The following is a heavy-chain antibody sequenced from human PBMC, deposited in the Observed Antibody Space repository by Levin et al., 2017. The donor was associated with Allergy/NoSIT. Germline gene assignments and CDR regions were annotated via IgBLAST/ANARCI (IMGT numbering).Heavy chain of an antibody. J-gene: IGHJ4*02. D-gene: IGHD4-17*01. Sequence: LSLPCAASGFTFRSYNMNWVRQAPGKGLEWVSSISSSSTYIYYADSVKGRFTISRDNAKNSLYLQMNSLRAEDTAVYYCARVETTVTYDYWGQGTLVTVSS. CDR2: ISSSSTYI. CDR3: ARVETTVTYDY. CDR1: GFTFRSYN. V-gene: IGHV3-21*01.